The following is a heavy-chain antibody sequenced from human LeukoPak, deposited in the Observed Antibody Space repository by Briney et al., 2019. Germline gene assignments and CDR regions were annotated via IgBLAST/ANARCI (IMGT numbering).Heavy chain of an antibody. CDR2: IYYSGST. D-gene: IGHD2-15*01. CDR1: GGSISSSSYY. V-gene: IGHV4-39*07. CDR3: ARDLYCSGGSCYPGGFDP. Sequence: SETLSLTCTVSGGSISSSSYYWGWIRQPPGKGLEWIGSIYYSGSTYYNPSLKSRVTISVDTSKNQFSLKLSSVTAADTVVYYCARDLYCSGGSCYPGGFDPWGQGTLVTVSS. J-gene: IGHJ5*02.